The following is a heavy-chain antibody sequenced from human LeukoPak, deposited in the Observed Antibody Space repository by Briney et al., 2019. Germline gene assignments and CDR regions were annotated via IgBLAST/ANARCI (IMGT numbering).Heavy chain of an antibody. Sequence: GRSLRLSCAASGFTFDDYAMHWVRQAPGKGLEWVSGISWNSGSIGYADSVKGRFTISRDNAKNSLYLQMNSLRAEDTAVYYCARGSGFYSSGLTYYFDYWGQGTLVTVSS. CDR2: ISWNSGSI. CDR1: GFTFDDYA. V-gene: IGHV3-9*01. J-gene: IGHJ4*02. CDR3: ARGSGFYSSGLTYYFDY. D-gene: IGHD3-22*01.